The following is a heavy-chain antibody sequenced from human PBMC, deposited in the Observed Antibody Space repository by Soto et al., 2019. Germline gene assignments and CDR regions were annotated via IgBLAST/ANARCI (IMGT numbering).Heavy chain of an antibody. Sequence: PSETLSLTCTVSGGSVSSGSYYWSWIRQPPGKGLEWIGYIYYSGSTNYNPSLKSRVTISVDTSKNRFSLKLSSVTAADTAVYYCASLDYYDSSGYKTSPLFDYWGQGTLVTVSS. CDR3: ASLDYYDSSGYKTSPLFDY. V-gene: IGHV4-61*01. J-gene: IGHJ4*02. CDR1: GGSVSSGSYY. D-gene: IGHD3-22*01. CDR2: IYYSGST.